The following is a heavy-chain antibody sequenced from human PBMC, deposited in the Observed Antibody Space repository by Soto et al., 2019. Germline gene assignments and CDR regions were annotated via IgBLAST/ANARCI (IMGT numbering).Heavy chain of an antibody. CDR3: ARDRGSGWYCSWFDP. V-gene: IGHV3-7*01. CDR1: GFTFSSYW. J-gene: IGHJ5*02. D-gene: IGHD6-19*01. Sequence: EVQLVESGGGLVQPGGSLRLSCAASGFTFSSYWMSWVRQAPGKGLEWVANIKQDGSEKYYVDSVKGRFTISRDNAKTSLYLQMNSLRAEDTAVYYWARDRGSGWYCSWFDPWGQGTLVTVSS. CDR2: IKQDGSEK.